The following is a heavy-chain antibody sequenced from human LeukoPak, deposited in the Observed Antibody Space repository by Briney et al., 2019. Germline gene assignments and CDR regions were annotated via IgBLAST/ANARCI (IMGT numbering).Heavy chain of an antibody. D-gene: IGHD5-18*01. J-gene: IGHJ6*03. CDR3: ARQGAPTAMVDNYYMDV. V-gene: IGHV4-34*01. CDR1: GGSFSGYY. CDR2: INHSGGT. Sequence: SETLSLTCAVYGGSFSGYYWSWIRHPPGKGLEWIGEINHSGGTNYNPSLKGRVTLSVDTSKNQFSLKLSSVTAADTAVYYCARQGAPTAMVDNYYMDVWGKGTTVTVSS.